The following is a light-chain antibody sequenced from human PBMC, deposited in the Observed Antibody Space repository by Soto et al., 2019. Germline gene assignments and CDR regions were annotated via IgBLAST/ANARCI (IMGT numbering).Light chain of an antibody. CDR1: SSDVGGYDY. Sequence: QPAPTLPASGSGSPGESITISCTGTSSDVGGYDYVSRYQQHPGKAHKLMIYEVTNRPSGVSNRFSGSKSGNTASLTIPRLRAEDDADYYCNSYTSSIKLCVFGTGNKVT. CDR2: EVT. J-gene: IGLJ1*01. V-gene: IGLV2-14*01. CDR3: NSYTSSIKLCV.